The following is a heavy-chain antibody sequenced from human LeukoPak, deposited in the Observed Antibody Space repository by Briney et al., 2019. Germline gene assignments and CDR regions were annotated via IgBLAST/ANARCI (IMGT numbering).Heavy chain of an antibody. J-gene: IGHJ3*02. D-gene: IGHD3-3*01. V-gene: IGHV1-8*01. CDR3: ARASYDFWSGYYRRNDAFDI. CDR2: MNPNSGNT. CDR1: GYTFTSYD. Sequence: ASVKVSCKASGYTFTSYDINWVGQATGQGLEGMGWMNPNSGNTGYAQKFQGRVTMTRNTSISTAYMELSSLGSEDTAVYYCARASYDFWSGYYRRNDAFDIWGQGTMVTVSS.